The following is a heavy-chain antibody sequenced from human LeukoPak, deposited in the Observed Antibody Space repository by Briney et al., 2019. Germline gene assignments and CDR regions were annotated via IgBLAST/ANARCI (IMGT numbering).Heavy chain of an antibody. CDR1: GFTFSRYW. CDR3: ARQRYSDY. CDR2: INEDGSEN. J-gene: IGHJ4*02. Sequence: GGSLRLSCAASGFTFSRYWMTWVRQAPGKGLEWVANINEDGSENSYVESVKGRFTISRDNAKNSLYLQLNSLRAEDTAVYFCARQRYSDYWGQGTLVTVSS. D-gene: IGHD1-1*01. V-gene: IGHV3-7*01.